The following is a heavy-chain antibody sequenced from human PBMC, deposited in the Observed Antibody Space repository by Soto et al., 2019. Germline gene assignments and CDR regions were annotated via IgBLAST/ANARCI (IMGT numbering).Heavy chain of an antibody. V-gene: IGHV4-4*01. CDR2: INHSGRT. J-gene: IGHJ6*02. D-gene: IGHD7-27*01. Sequence: PETLSLTCAVSGGSISRSDWWTWVRQTPGKGLEWIGEINHSGRTNYNPSLKSRVTISVDKSKSQFSLRLSSVSAADTAVYFCARDWDYYGMDVWGQGTTVTVSS. CDR3: ARDWDYYGMDV. CDR1: GGSISRSDW.